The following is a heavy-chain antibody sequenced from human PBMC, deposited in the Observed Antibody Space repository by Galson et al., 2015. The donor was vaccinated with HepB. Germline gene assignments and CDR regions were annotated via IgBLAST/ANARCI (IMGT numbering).Heavy chain of an antibody. CDR2: ISKSGSIV. Sequence: SLRLSCAASGFTFSDYYMSWIRQAPGKGLEWLSYISKSGSIVYYADSVKGRLTISRDNAKNSLYLQMNSLRAEDTAVYYCATGEPYYYGSGSYLSFDYWGQGTLVTVSS. J-gene: IGHJ4*02. CDR3: ATGEPYYYGSGSYLSFDY. CDR1: GFTFSDYY. V-gene: IGHV3-11*01. D-gene: IGHD3-10*01.